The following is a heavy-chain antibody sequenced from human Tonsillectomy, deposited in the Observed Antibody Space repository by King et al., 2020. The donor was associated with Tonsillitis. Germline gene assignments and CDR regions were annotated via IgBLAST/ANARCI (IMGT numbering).Heavy chain of an antibody. J-gene: IGHJ3*02. D-gene: IGHD1-26*01. Sequence: VQLVESGGGQVQPGGSLRLSCAASGFTLSSHAMSWVRQAPGKGLQWVSEISGSGDSTYYAASVRGRFTISRDNSKNTVYLQMNSLRAEDTAVYYCAKQWAEAFDIWGQGTMVTVSS. CDR2: ISGSGDST. CDR1: GFTLSSHA. CDR3: AKQWAEAFDI. V-gene: IGHV3-23*04.